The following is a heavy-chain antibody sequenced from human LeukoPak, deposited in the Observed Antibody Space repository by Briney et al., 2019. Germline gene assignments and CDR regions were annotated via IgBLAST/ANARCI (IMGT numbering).Heavy chain of an antibody. Sequence: SLKASSKASGYTLTGTYLHWVRQAPGQGPGWLGWINPNTGATNYAESFRGRVTMTRDTSINTAYMELSRLTSDDTAVYYCARDRGYTYANYFDFSGQGTLVTVSS. D-gene: IGHD5-18*01. J-gene: IGHJ4*02. CDR1: GYTLTGTY. CDR2: INPNTGAT. CDR3: ARDRGYTYANYFDF. V-gene: IGHV1-2*02.